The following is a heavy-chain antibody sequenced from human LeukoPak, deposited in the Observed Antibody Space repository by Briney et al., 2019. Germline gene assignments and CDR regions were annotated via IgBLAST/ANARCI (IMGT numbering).Heavy chain of an antibody. J-gene: IGHJ4*02. CDR3: AIRGYSYGYSLFDY. D-gene: IGHD5-18*01. CDR2: INHSGST. Sequence: SETLSLTCAVYGGSFSGYYWSWIRQPPGKGLEGIGEINHSGSTNYNPSLKSRVTISVDTSKNQFSLKLSSVTAADTAVYYCAIRGYSYGYSLFDYWGQGTLVTVSS. V-gene: IGHV4-34*01. CDR1: GGSFSGYY.